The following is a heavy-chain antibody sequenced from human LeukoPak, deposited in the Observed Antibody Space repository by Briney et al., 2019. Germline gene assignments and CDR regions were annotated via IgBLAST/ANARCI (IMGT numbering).Heavy chain of an antibody. V-gene: IGHV3-53*01. CDR2: IYSGGST. D-gene: IGHD2-15*01. CDR1: GVTVSSNY. Sequence: GGSLRLSCAASGVTVSSNYMSWVRQAPGRGLEWVSVIYSGGSTYYADSVKGRFTLSRDNSNNTLYLQMNSLRAEDTGLYYCASDREYCSGSNCYDYFQHWGQGTLVTVSS. J-gene: IGHJ1*01. CDR3: ASDREYCSGSNCYDYFQH.